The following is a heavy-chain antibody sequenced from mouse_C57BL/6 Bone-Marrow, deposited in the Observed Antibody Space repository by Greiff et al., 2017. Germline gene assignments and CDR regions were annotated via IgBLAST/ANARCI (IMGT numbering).Heavy chain of an antibody. CDR2: ISNGGGST. CDR1: GFTFSDYY. J-gene: IGHJ4*01. CDR3: ARRGPITTVVATDAMDY. Sequence: EVKLEESGGGLVQPGGSLKLSCAASGFTFSDYYMYWVRQTPEKRLEWVAYISNGGGSTYYPDTVKGRFTISRDNAKNTLYLQMSRLKPEDTAMYYCARRGPITTVVATDAMDYWGQGTSVTVSS. V-gene: IGHV5-12*01. D-gene: IGHD1-1*01.